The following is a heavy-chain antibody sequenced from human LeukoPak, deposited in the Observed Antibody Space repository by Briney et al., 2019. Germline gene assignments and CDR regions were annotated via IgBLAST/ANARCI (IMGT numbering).Heavy chain of an antibody. CDR3: AGASGGNRPFDY. CDR2: ISSSSSYI. V-gene: IGHV3-21*01. J-gene: IGHJ4*02. Sequence: GGSLRLSCAASGFTFSSYSMNWVRQAPGKGLEWVSSISSSSSYIYYADSVKGRFTISRDNAKNSLYLQMNSLRAEDTAVYYCAGASGGNRPFDYWGQGTLVTVSS. D-gene: IGHD1-14*01. CDR1: GFTFSSYS.